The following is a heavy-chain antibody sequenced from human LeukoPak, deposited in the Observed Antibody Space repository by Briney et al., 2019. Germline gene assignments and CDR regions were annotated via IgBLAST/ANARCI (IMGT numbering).Heavy chain of an antibody. CDR2: MYHSGSI. V-gene: IGHV4-4*02. Sequence: PSGTLSLTCAVSSGSISSNNWWSWVRQPPGKGLEWIGEMYHSGSINYNPSLMSRVTISVDKSKNQFSLIMRSVTAADTAVYYCARDVGARLPGYWGQGTLVTVSS. J-gene: IGHJ4*02. D-gene: IGHD6-6*01. CDR3: ARDVGARLPGY. CDR1: SGSISSNNW.